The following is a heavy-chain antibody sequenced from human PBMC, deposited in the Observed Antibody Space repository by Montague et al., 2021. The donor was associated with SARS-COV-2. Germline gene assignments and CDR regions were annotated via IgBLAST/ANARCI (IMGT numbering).Heavy chain of an antibody. J-gene: IGHJ6*02. CDR3: TSGREGNYNVMDV. Sequence: CAISGDSVSSNSATWNWVRQSPSRGLEWLGRTYYRPKWYNDYAVSVRGRVTINPDTSKNQFSLQLNLVTPEDTAIYYCTSGREGNYNVMDVWGQGTTVTVSS. CDR2: TYYRPKWYN. CDR1: GDSVSSNSAT. D-gene: IGHD1-1*01. V-gene: IGHV6-1*01.